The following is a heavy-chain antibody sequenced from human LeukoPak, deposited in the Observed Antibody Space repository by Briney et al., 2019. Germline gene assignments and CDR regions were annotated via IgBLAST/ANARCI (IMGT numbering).Heavy chain of an antibody. V-gene: IGHV3-7*01. D-gene: IGHD3-3*01. J-gene: IGHJ5*02. CDR1: GFTFSSYW. Sequence: HPGGSLRLSCAASGFTFSSYWMTWVRQAPGKGLEWVANLNPGGSRKFYVDSVKGRFTISRDNAKNSLYLQMHSLRAEDTALYYCARDAYDDSSESWGQGTLVTVSS. CDR3: ARDAYDDSSES. CDR2: LNPGGSRK.